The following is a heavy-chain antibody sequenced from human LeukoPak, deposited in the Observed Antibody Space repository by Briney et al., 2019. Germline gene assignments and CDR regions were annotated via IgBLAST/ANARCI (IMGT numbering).Heavy chain of an antibody. J-gene: IGHJ5*02. D-gene: IGHD3-9*01. CDR2: ISSSSSYI. V-gene: IGHV3-21*01. Sequence: GGSLRLSCAASGFTFSSYNMNWVRQAPGKGLEWVSSISSSSSYIYYADSLKGRFTISRDNAKNSLFLQMNSLRAEDTAVYYCARNLNSWFDPWGQGTLVTVSS. CDR3: ARNLNSWFDP. CDR1: GFTFSSYN.